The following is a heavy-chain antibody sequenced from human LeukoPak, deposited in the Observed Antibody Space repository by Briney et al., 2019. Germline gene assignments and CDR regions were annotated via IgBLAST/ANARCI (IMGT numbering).Heavy chain of an antibody. CDR1: GGSISSGSYY. D-gene: IGHD3-22*01. CDR2: IYYSGST. V-gene: IGHV4-39*07. CDR3: ARDDRPPITMIVNNWFDP. J-gene: IGHJ5*02. Sequence: SETLSLTCTVSGGSISSGSYYWSWIRQPPGKGLEWIGSIYYSGSTYYNPSLKSRVTISVDTSKNQFSLKLSSVTAADTAVYYCARDDRPPITMIVNNWFDPWGQGTLVTVPS.